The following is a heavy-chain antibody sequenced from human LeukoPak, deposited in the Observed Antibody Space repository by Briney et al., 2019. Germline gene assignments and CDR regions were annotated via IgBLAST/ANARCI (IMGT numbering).Heavy chain of an antibody. J-gene: IGHJ6*02. CDR1: GFTFSNYA. Sequence: GGSLRLSCAASGFTFSNYAMNWVRQAPGKGLEWVSAISASSGYTYYADSVKGRFTISRDNSKNTLYLQMNSLRAEDTAVYYCARANSSSWPDYYYYGMDVWGQGTTVTVSS. CDR3: ARANSSSWPDYYYYGMDV. CDR2: ISASSGYT. V-gene: IGHV3-23*01. D-gene: IGHD6-13*01.